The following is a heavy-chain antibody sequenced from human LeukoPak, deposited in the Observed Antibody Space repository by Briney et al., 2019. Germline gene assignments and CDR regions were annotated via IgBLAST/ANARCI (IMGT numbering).Heavy chain of an antibody. CDR1: GYSFTSYW. CDR3: ASPSRYCSRTSCPFDY. J-gene: IGHJ4*02. V-gene: IGHV5-51*01. Sequence: GESLKISCKGSGYSFTSYWIGWVRQMPGKGLEWMGIIYPGDSDTRYSPSFQGQVTISADKSTSTAYLQWSSLKASDTAMYYCASPSRYCSRTSCPFDYWGQGTLVTVSS. CDR2: IYPGDSDT. D-gene: IGHD2-2*01.